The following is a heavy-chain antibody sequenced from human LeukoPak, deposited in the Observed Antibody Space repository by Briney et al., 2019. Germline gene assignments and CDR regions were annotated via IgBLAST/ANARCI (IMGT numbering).Heavy chain of an antibody. D-gene: IGHD6-13*01. CDR2: IDTSGNT. CDR3: ARVSSSWYQDWYFDL. Sequence: SETLSLTCTVSGGSIDNGGHYYNWIRQPAGKGLEWIGRIDTSGNTNYKPSLKSRVTMSVDTSEKQFSLKLSSVTAADTAVYYCARVSSSWYQDWYFDLWGRGTLVTVSS. J-gene: IGHJ2*01. CDR1: GGSIDNGGHY. V-gene: IGHV4-61*02.